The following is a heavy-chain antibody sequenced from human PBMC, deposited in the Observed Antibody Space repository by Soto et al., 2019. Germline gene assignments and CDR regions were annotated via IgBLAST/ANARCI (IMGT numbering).Heavy chain of an antibody. CDR3: ATVHNTSRSFDY. CDR1: GFTFNIYA. D-gene: IGHD1-20*01. J-gene: IGHJ4*02. Sequence: LRLSCAASGFTFNIYAMTRVRQAPGKGLEWVSTTGATGRTTYYSDSVKGRFTVSRDNSKNTLDLQMSNLRAEDTAVYYCATVHNTSRSFDYWGQGTLVTVSS. V-gene: IGHV3-23*01. CDR2: TGATGRTT.